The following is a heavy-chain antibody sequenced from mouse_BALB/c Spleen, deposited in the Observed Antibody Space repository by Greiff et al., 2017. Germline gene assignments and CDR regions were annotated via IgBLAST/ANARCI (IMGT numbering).Heavy chain of an antibody. J-gene: IGHJ3*01. Sequence: QVQLKESGPELVKPGASVRISCKASGYTFTSYYIHWVKQRPGQGLEWIGWIYPGNVNTKYNEKFKGKATLTADKSSSTAYMQLSSLTSEDSAVYFCARSLTGTEDWCAYWGEGTLGTVSA. CDR2: IYPGNVNT. CDR3: ARSLTGTEDWCAY. D-gene: IGHD4-1*01. V-gene: IGHV1S56*01. CDR1: GYTFTSYY.